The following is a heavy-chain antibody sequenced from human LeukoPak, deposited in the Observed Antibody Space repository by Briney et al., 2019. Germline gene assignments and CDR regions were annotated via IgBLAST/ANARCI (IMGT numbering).Heavy chain of an antibody. CDR2: IKQDGSEK. J-gene: IGHJ4*02. CDR3: ARDYGDYGTYFDY. D-gene: IGHD4-17*01. V-gene: IGHV3-7*01. Sequence: GGSLRLSCAASGFTFSSYWMSWVRQAPGKGLEWAANIKQDGSEKYYVDSVKGRFTISRDNAKNSLYLQMNSLRAEDTAVYYCARDYGDYGTYFDYWGQGTLVTVSS. CDR1: GFTFSSYW.